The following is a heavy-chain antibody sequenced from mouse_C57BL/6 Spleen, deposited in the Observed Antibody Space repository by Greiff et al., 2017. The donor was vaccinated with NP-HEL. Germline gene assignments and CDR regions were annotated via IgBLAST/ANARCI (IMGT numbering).Heavy chain of an antibody. D-gene: IGHD4-1*01. CDR3: ARRETGTYPFDY. V-gene: IGHV5-17*01. Sequence: VQLQQSGGGLVKPGGSLKLSCAASGFTFSDYGMHWVRQAPEKGLEWVAYISSGSSTIYYADTVKGRFTISRDNAKNTLFRQMTSLRSEDTAMYYCARRETGTYPFDYWGQGTTLTVSS. CDR1: GFTFSDYG. CDR2: ISSGSSTI. J-gene: IGHJ2*01.